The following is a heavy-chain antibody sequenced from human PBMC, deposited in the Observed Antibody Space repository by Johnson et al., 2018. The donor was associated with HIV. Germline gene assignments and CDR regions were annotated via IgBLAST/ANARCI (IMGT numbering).Heavy chain of an antibody. V-gene: IGHV3-74*01. CDR2: INSDGSSS. CDR3: AREGILCTGGRCYVAAFDI. Sequence: MLLVESGGGLVQPGGSLRLSCAASGFTFSSYWMHWVRQVPGKGPVWVSRINSDGSSSAYADSVKGRFTISRDGAKNTLYLQMNSRRAEDTAGYYGAREGILCTGGRCYVAAFDIGGQGTKVTVSS. D-gene: IGHD2-15*01. J-gene: IGHJ3*02. CDR1: GFTFSSYW.